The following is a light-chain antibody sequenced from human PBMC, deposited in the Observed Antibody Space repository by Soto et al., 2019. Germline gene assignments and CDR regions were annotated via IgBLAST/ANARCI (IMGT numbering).Light chain of an antibody. Sequence: QSVLTQPPSVSGAPGQRVTISCTGSSSNIGPGSDVHWYKQLPGTAPKLLIYANSNRPSGVPDRFSGFKSGTSASLAITGLQAEDEADYYCQSYDSSMSGYVFGPGTKLTVL. CDR3: QSYDSSMSGYV. CDR1: SSNIGPGSD. V-gene: IGLV1-40*01. CDR2: ANS. J-gene: IGLJ1*01.